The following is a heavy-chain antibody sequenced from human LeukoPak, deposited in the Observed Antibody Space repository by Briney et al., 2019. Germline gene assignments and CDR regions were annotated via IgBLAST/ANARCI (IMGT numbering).Heavy chain of an antibody. D-gene: IGHD3-10*01. Sequence: SETLSLTCTVSGGSISSNDYYWGWIRQPPGKGLEWIGSIHYTGTTCFNPSLKSRVTIAVDTSKNQFSLKVNSVTAADTAVYYCASYYASGSSRFDYRGQGTLVTVSS. CDR2: IHYTGTT. CDR1: GGSISSNDYY. J-gene: IGHJ4*02. V-gene: IGHV4-39*01. CDR3: ASYYASGSSRFDY.